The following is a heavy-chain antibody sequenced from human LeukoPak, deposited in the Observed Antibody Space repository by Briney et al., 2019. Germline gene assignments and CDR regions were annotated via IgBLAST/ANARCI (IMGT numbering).Heavy chain of an antibody. V-gene: IGHV3-23*01. Sequence: PGGSLRLSCEASGFTFSNYAMSWVRQTPGKGLEWVSAISGSGGSTYYADSVKGRFTISRDNSKNTLYLQMNSLRAEDTAVYYCARVHYDFWSGYSFDYWGQGTLVTVSS. D-gene: IGHD3-3*01. CDR3: ARVHYDFWSGYSFDY. CDR2: ISGSGGST. CDR1: GFTFSNYA. J-gene: IGHJ4*02.